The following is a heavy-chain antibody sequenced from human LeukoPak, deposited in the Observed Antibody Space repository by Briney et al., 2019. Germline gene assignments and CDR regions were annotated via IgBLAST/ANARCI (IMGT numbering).Heavy chain of an antibody. V-gene: IGHV4-34*01. Sequence: SETLSLTCAVYGGSFSGYYWSWIRRPPGKGLEWIGEINHSGSTNYNPSLKSRVTISVDTSKNQFSLKLSSVTAADTAVYYCARHTYYYDSSGYSPFDYWGQGTLVTVSS. CDR2: INHSGST. D-gene: IGHD3-22*01. J-gene: IGHJ4*02. CDR1: GGSFSGYY. CDR3: ARHTYYYDSSGYSPFDY.